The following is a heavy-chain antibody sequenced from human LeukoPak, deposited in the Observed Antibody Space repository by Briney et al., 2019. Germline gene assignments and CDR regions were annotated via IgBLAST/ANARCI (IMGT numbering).Heavy chain of an antibody. V-gene: IGHV3-7*03. D-gene: IGHD3-9*01. CDR3: ARNQYYDILTGYLPLGY. CDR2: IKQDGSEK. CDR1: GFTFSSYW. J-gene: IGHJ4*02. Sequence: PGGSLRLSCAASGFTFSSYWMSWVRQAPGKGLEWVANIKQDGSEKYYVDSVKGRFTISRDNAKNSLYLQMNSLRSEDTAVYYCARNQYYDILTGYLPLGYWGQGTLVTVSS.